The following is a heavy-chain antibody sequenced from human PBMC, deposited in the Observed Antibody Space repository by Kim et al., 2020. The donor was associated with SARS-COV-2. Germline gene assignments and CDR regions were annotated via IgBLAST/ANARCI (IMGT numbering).Heavy chain of an antibody. CDR2: ISAASDYI. V-gene: IGHV3-21*01. Sequence: GGSLRLSCAASGFTFSSQSMNWVRQAPGKGLEWVSSISAASDYIFYADSVKGRFTISRDNAKRSLFLQMNSLRAEDTALYYCPRGGRPGVRTDYWGQGTLVAVSS. CDR1: GFTFSSQS. J-gene: IGHJ4*02. D-gene: IGHD1-1*01. CDR3: PRGGRPGVRTDY.